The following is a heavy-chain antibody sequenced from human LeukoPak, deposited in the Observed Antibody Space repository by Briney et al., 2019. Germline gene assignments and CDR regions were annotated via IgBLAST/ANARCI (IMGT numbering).Heavy chain of an antibody. Sequence: SETLSLTCNVSGASVSSSDYHWGWVRQPPGKGLEWIGTISYSGNTDYNPSLRSRVTISVDTSNNQFSLRLGSVTAADTAIYHCARHCCSAPSKRVFDIWGQGTMVTVSS. CDR2: ISYSGNT. D-gene: IGHD2-15*01. CDR3: ARHCCSAPSKRVFDI. CDR1: GASVSSSDYH. J-gene: IGHJ3*02. V-gene: IGHV4-39*01.